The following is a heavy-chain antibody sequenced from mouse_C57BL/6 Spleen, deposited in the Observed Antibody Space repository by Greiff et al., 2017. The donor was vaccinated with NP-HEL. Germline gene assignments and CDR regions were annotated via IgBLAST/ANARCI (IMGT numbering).Heavy chain of an antibody. Sequence: QVQLQQPGTELVKPGASVKLSCKASGYTFTSYWMHWVKQRPGQGLEWIGNINPSNGGTNYNEKFKSKATLTVDKSSSTAYMQLSSLTSEDSAVYYCARVGYYYGSSYVGAMDYWGQGTSVTVSS. D-gene: IGHD1-1*01. CDR3: ARVGYYYGSSYVGAMDY. CDR1: GYTFTSYW. J-gene: IGHJ4*01. V-gene: IGHV1-53*01. CDR2: INPSNGGT.